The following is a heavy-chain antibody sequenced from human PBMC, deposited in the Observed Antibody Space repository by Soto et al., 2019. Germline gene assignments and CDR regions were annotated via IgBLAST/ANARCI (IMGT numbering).Heavy chain of an antibody. V-gene: IGHV1-46*01. CDR2: IHPDGGHT. Sequence: ASVKVSCKASGYTFTNYYVQWVRQAPGQGLEWMGVIHPDGGHTTYSQKFQDRVTMTRDTFTSTIYMELSSLRSEDTAVYYCARGDNDYWGQRTLVTVSS. CDR3: ARGDNDY. CDR1: GYTFTNYY. J-gene: IGHJ4*02.